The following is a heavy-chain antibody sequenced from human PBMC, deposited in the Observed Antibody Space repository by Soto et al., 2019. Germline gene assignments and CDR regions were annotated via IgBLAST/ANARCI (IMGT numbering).Heavy chain of an antibody. Sequence: QVQLQESGPGLVKPSETLSLTCTVSGGSVSSDTHYWSWIRQPPGKRLEWIGFIYSSGTTNYNPSTKSVVTMSVDTSKNQFSLKLRSVIVADTAVYHCARFVRSCSGTTCYTRADVWGQGTTVTVSS. CDR1: GGSVSSDTHY. D-gene: IGHD2-2*02. J-gene: IGHJ6*02. CDR3: ARFVRSCSGTTCYTRADV. V-gene: IGHV4-61*01. CDR2: IYSSGTT.